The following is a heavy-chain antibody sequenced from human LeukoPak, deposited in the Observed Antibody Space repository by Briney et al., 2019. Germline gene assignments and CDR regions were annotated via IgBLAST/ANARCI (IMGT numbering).Heavy chain of an antibody. CDR3: ARDGMGSSWLDY. D-gene: IGHD6-13*01. CDR1: GFTFSSYS. V-gene: IGHV3-21*01. CDR2: ISSSSSYI. J-gene: IGHJ4*02. Sequence: GGSLRLSCAASGFTFSSYSMNWVRQAPGKGLEWASSISSSSSYIYYADSVKGRFTISRDNAKNSLYLQMNSLRAEDTAVYYCARDGMGSSWLDYWGQGTLVTVSS.